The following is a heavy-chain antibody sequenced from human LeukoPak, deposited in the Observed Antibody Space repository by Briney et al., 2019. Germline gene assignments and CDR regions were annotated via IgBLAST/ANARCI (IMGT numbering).Heavy chain of an antibody. J-gene: IGHJ4*02. CDR1: GYTFTSYG. CDR2: ISAYNGNT. CDR3: ARDLYYDSSGLTRDY. V-gene: IGHV1-18*01. Sequence: ASVKVSCKASGYTFTSYGISWVRQAPGQGLEWMGWISAYNGNTNYAQKLQGRVTMTTDTSTSTAYMGLRSLRSDDTAVYYCARDLYYDSSGLTRDYWGQGTLVTVSS. D-gene: IGHD3-22*01.